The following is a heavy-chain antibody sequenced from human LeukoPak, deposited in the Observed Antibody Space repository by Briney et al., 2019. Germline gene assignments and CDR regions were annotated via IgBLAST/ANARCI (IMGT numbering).Heavy chain of an antibody. CDR1: GYTFTSYG. CDR3: ARDRCSGGSCYSEWSWDYYYYYMDV. CDR2: ISAYNGNT. D-gene: IGHD2-15*01. V-gene: IGHV1-18*01. Sequence: ASVRVSCKASGYTFTSYGISWVRQAPGQGLEWMGWISAYNGNTNYAQKLQGRVTITTDTSTSTAYMELRSLRSDDTAVYYCARDRCSGGSCYSEWSWDYYYYYMDVWGKGTTVTISS. J-gene: IGHJ6*03.